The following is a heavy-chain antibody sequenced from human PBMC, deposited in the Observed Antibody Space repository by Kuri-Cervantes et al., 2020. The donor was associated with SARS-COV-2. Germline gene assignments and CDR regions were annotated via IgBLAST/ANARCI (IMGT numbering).Heavy chain of an antibody. J-gene: IGHJ1*01. CDR3: ARGRDYYDSSSYPDSEYFQH. CDR2: INHSGST. Sequence: SETLSLTCAVYGGSFSGYYWSWIRQPPGKGLEWIGEINHSGSTNYNPSLKSRVTISVDTSKNQFSLKLSSVTAADTAVYYCARGRDYYDSSSYPDSEYFQHWGQGTLVTVSS. CDR1: GGSFSGYY. D-gene: IGHD3-22*01. V-gene: IGHV4-34*01.